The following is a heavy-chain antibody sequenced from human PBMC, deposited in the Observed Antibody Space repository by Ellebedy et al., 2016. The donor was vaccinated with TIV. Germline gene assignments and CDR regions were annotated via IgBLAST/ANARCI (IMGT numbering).Heavy chain of an antibody. CDR1: GGSISSYY. V-gene: IGHV4-59*08. J-gene: IGHJ4*02. D-gene: IGHD1-1*01. CDR2: ISYSGST. Sequence: MPSETLSLTCTVSGGSISSYYWSWIRQPPGKELEWLAYISYSGSTNYNPSLKSRVTVSLDTSKNQFSLKLSSISAADTAVYYCATYSMGRLDYWGQGTLVNVSS. CDR3: ATYSMGRLDY.